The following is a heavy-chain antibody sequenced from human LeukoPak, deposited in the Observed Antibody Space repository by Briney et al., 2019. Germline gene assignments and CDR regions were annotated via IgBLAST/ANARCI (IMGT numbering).Heavy chain of an antibody. Sequence: GGSPRLSCAASGFNFSSYGMHWVRQAPGKGGEWVTSIWFDGRNIHYADSVKGRVIISRDNSKNMLYLQMNSLRAEDTAVYYCVKDKYPVVVAATLDYWGQGILVTVSS. J-gene: IGHJ4*02. CDR2: IWFDGRNI. CDR3: VKDKYPVVVAATLDY. V-gene: IGHV3-30*02. CDR1: GFNFSSYG. D-gene: IGHD2-15*01.